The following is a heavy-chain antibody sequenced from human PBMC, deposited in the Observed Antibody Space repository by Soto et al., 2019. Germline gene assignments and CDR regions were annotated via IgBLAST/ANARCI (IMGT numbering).Heavy chain of an antibody. CDR1: GFTFSSYA. J-gene: IGHJ5*01. CDR2: ISGSGGTT. Sequence: EVQLLESGGGLVQPGGSLRLSCAASGFTFSSYAMSWVRQAPGQGLEWVSAISGSGGTTYYADSVKGRFTISRDNSENTLYLQMTSLRAEDTAVYYCAQDRGYSGYDNWFDSWGQGTLVTVSS. D-gene: IGHD5-12*01. V-gene: IGHV3-23*01. CDR3: AQDRGYSGYDNWFDS.